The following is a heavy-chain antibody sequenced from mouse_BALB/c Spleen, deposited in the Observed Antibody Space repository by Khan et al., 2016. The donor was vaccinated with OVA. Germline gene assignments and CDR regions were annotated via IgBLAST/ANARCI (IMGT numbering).Heavy chain of an antibody. V-gene: IGHV2-3*01. CDR1: GFSLTSYG. CDR3: AKFTRDYYSMDY. CDR2: IWGGGST. D-gene: IGHD3-1*01. J-gene: IGHJ4*01. Sequence: QVQLKESGPGLVAPSQSLSITCTVSGFSLTSYGVNWVRQPPGEGLEWLGVIWGGGSTNYHSTLKSRLIISKDSSKRQVFLTLNSLQTDDKATYYCAKFTRDYYSMDYWGQGTSVTVST.